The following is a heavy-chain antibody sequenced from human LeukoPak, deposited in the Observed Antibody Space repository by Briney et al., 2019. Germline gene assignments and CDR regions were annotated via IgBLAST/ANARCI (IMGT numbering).Heavy chain of an antibody. D-gene: IGHD2-2*01. V-gene: IGHV3-30*02. CDR1: GFTFSSYG. CDR3: AKIRSNLGYCSSTSCRGDAFDI. CDR2: IRYDGSNK. J-gene: IGHJ3*02. Sequence: GGSLRLSCAASGFTFSSYGMHWVRQAPGKGLEWVAFIRYDGSNKYYADSVKGRFTISRDNSKNTLYLQMNSLRAEDAAVYYCAKIRSNLGYCSSTSCRGDAFDIWGQGTMVTVSS.